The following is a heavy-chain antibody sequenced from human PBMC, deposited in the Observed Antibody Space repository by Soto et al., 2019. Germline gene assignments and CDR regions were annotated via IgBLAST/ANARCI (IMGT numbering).Heavy chain of an antibody. J-gene: IGHJ3*02. CDR3: ARDLYYYGSGSDAFDI. Sequence: DSVKVSCKASGYTFITYFMHWVRQAPGQGLEWMGVINPSRGTTTYAQKFQDRVTMTRDTSASTVYMELSSLRSEDTAMYYCARDLYYYGSGSDAFDIWGQGTMVTVSS. D-gene: IGHD3-10*01. CDR2: INPSRGTT. V-gene: IGHV1-46*03. CDR1: GYTFITYF.